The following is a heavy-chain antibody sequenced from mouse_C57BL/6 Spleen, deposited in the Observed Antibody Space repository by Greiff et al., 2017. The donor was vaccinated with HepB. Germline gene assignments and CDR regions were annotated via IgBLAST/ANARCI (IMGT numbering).Heavy chain of an antibody. J-gene: IGHJ2*01. D-gene: IGHD1-1*01. V-gene: IGHV1-64*01. CDR2: IHPNSGST. CDR1: GYTFTSYW. Sequence: VQLQQSGAELVKPGASVKLSCKASGYTFTSYWMHWVKQRPGQGLEWIGMIHPNSGSTNYNEKFKSKATLTVDKSSSTAYMQLSSLTSEDSAVYYCARRYYYGSSYDFDYWGQGTTLTVSS. CDR3: ARRYYYGSSYDFDY.